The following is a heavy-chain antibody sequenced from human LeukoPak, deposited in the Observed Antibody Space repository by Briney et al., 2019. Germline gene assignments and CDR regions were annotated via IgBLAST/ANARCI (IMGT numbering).Heavy chain of an antibody. CDR1: GFTFSSYA. CDR2: ITTSDGNT. J-gene: IGHJ4*02. D-gene: IGHD3-10*01. CDR3: AREGYSGSGSPPSLYFDY. Sequence: PGGSLRLSCAASGFTFSSYAMSWVRQAPGKGLEWVSTITTSDGNTYYADSVKGRFTISRDNSRSTLYLQMNSLRPEDTAIYYCAREGYSGSGSPPSLYFDYWGQGTLVTVSS. V-gene: IGHV3-23*01.